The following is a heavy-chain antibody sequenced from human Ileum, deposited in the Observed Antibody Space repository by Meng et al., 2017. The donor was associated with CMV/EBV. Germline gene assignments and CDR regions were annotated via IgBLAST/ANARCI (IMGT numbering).Heavy chain of an antibody. D-gene: IGHD3-10*01. CDR3: VRGGFGEFDY. J-gene: IGHJ4*01. CDR1: GFTFRTYD. CDR2: IGSDGNT. Sequence: ESLKISCAASGFTFRTYDMHWVRQVTGKRLEWVSGIGSDGNTYYPGSVKGRFTISRDIAKNSLYLQMSSLRAGDTAVYYCVRGGFGEFDYWGHGTRVTVSS. V-gene: IGHV3-13*01.